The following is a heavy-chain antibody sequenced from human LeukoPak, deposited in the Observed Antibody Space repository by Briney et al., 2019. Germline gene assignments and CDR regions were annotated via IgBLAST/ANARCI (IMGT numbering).Heavy chain of an antibody. CDR2: IYYGGST. J-gene: IGHJ4*02. D-gene: IGHD4-17*01. Sequence: SETLSLTCTVSGGSISSNSYYWGWIRQPPGKGLEWIGSIYYGGSTYYNSSLKSRVTMSVDTSKNQFSLKLRSVTAADTAVYYCTRHGATVTTSDYWGQGTLVTVSS. CDR3: TRHGATVTTSDY. V-gene: IGHV4-39*01. CDR1: GGSISSNSYY.